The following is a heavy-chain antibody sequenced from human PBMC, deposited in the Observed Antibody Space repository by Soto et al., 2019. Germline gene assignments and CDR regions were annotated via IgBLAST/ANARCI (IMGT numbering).Heavy chain of an antibody. CDR2: IYPGDSDT. Sequence: GESLKISCKGSGYSFTSYWIGWVRQMPGKGLEWMGIIYPGDSDTRYSPSFQGQVTISADKSISTAYLQWSSLKASDTAMYYCARAYDSRGYQPLDAFDIWGQGTMAPVSS. CDR1: GYSFTSYW. CDR3: ARAYDSRGYQPLDAFDI. J-gene: IGHJ3*02. V-gene: IGHV5-51*01. D-gene: IGHD3-22*01.